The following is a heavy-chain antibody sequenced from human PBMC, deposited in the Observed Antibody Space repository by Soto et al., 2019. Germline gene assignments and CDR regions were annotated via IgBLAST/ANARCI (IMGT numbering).Heavy chain of an antibody. CDR1: GGTFSSYA. CDR2: IIPIFGTA. CDR3: ASGLYSSSWPYYYYGMDV. V-gene: IGHV1-69*13. Sequence: SVKVSCKASGGTFSSYAISWVRQAPGQGLEWMGGIIPIFGTANYAQKFQGRVTITADESTSTAYMELSSLRSEDTAVYYCASGLYSSSWPYYYYGMDVWGQGTIVTVSS. J-gene: IGHJ6*02. D-gene: IGHD6-13*01.